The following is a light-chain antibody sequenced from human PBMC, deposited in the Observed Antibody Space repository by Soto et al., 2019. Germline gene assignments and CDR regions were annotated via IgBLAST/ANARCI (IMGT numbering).Light chain of an antibody. Sequence: QSALTQPASVSGSPGQSITISCTGTSSDIGGYDYVSWYQQHPNKAPKLIIFDVNGRPSGVSNRFSGSKSGNTASLTISGLQADDEADYYCTSYTNSDTWVFGGGTKLTVL. CDR1: SSDIGGYDY. CDR3: TSYTNSDTWV. V-gene: IGLV2-14*03. J-gene: IGLJ3*02. CDR2: DVN.